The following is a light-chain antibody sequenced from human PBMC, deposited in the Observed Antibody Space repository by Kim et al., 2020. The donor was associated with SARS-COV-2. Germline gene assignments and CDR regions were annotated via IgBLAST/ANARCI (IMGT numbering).Light chain of an antibody. J-gene: IGLJ1*01. CDR2: DVT. CDR1: NNDIGAYNY. V-gene: IGLV2-14*04. Sequence: GQSIVISCAGTNNDIGAYNYVSWYQQHPGRAPKLIIYDVTYRPSGVSGRFSGSKSGNRASLTISGLQYDDETDYYCSSYSSSATVVFGTGTKVTVL. CDR3: SSYSSSATVV.